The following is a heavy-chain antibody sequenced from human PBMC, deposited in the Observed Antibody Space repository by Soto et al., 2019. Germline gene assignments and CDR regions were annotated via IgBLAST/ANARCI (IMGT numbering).Heavy chain of an antibody. CDR3: AKDLDGCNPPLIAFDI. CDR1: GFSFSRYG. V-gene: IGHV3-23*01. D-gene: IGHD1-1*01. Sequence: EVQLLESGGGLVQPGGSLRLSCAASGFSFSRYGMSWVRQAPGKGLEWVSGISGSGGSTYYADAVKGRFTISRDNSKNTLCLQMNSLRAEDTAVYYCAKDLDGCNPPLIAFDIWGHGTMVTVSS. CDR2: ISGSGGST. J-gene: IGHJ3*02.